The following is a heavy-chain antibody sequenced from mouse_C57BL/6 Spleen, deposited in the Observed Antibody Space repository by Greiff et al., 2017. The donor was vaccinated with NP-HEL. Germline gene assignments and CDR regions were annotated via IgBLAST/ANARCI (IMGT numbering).Heavy chain of an antibody. V-gene: IGHV1-4*01. J-gene: IGHJ4*01. CDR3: ARKDYSNYLYAMDY. CDR2: INPSSGYT. CDR1: GYTFTSYT. D-gene: IGHD2-5*01. Sequence: VQLQQSGAELARPGASVKMSCKASGYTFTSYTMHWVKQRPGQGLEWIGYINPSSGYTKYNQKFKDKATLTADKSSSTAYMQLSSLTSEDSAVYYCARKDYSNYLYAMDYWGQGTSVTVSS.